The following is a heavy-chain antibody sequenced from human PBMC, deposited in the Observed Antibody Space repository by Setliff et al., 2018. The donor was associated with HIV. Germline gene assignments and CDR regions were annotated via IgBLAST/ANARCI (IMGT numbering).Heavy chain of an antibody. J-gene: IGHJ5*02. V-gene: IGHV4-34*01. D-gene: IGHD3-10*01. CDR3: ARHRAQRGSGTYYDDWFDP. CDR2: VHYSGRT. Sequence: PSETLSLTCAAYGGSLSGYYWSWIRQTPGKGLEWIGEVHYSGRTAYNPSLQSRVAISVDMYRNQFFLRLTSATAADTSVYYCARHRAQRGSGTYYDDWFDPWGQGTLVTVSS. CDR1: GGSLSGYY.